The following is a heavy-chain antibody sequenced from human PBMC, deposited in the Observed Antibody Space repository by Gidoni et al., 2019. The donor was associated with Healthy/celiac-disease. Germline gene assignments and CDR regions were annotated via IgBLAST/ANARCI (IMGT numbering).Heavy chain of an antibody. D-gene: IGHD3-22*01. J-gene: IGHJ6*02. CDR1: GFTFRSYW. V-gene: IGHV3-7*01. Sequence: EVQLVESGGGLVQPGGSLRLSCAASGFTFRSYWLSWVRQAPGKGLEWVANIKQDGSEKYYVDSVKGRFTISRDNAKNSLYLQMNSLRAEDTAVYYCARDRYYYDSSGYFYYYYYGMDVWGQGTTVTVSS. CDR2: IKQDGSEK. CDR3: ARDRYYYDSSGYFYYYYYGMDV.